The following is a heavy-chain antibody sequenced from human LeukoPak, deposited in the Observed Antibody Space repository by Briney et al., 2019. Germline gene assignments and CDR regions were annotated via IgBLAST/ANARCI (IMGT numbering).Heavy chain of an antibody. CDR2: IYTSGST. CDR1: GGSFSGYY. J-gene: IGHJ6*03. V-gene: IGHV4-4*07. CDR3: ARDAGFMVRGSRRGYDDYYYYMDV. D-gene: IGHD3-10*01. Sequence: SETLSLTCAVYGGSFSGYYWSWIRQPAGKGLEWIGRIYTSGSTNYNPSLKSRVTKSVDTSKNQFSLKLSSVTAADTAVYYCARDAGFMVRGSRRGYDDYYYYMDVWGKGTTVTISS.